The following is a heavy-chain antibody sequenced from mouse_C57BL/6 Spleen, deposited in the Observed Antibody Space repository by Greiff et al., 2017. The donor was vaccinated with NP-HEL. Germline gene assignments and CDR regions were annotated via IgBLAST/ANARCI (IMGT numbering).Heavy chain of an antibody. CDR2: ISYSGST. D-gene: IGHD3-3*01. V-gene: IGHV3-8*01. J-gene: IGHJ2*01. Sequence: EVKVVESGPGLAKPSQSLSLTCSVSGFSITSDYLNWIRKSPGNKLEYMAYISYSGSTYYTPSLKSRISITRDTSKNQYCLQLNSETTEDTATCYCERVGHSDYFDYWGQGTTLTVSS. CDR3: ERVGHSDYFDY. CDR1: GFSITSDY.